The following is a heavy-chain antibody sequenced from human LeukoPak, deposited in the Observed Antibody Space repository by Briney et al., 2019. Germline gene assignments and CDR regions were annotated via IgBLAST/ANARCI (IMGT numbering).Heavy chain of an antibody. V-gene: IGHV3-15*01. CDR2: IKSKSDGGTI. CDR3: ATTRTY. CDR1: GFNFANHA. J-gene: IGHJ4*02. Sequence: GGSLRLSCAASGFNFANHAMSWVRQAPGKGLEWVGRIKSKSDGGTIDYAAPVKGRFTISRDDSKNTLYLQMHSLTTEDTAVYYCATTRTYWGQGTLVTVSS.